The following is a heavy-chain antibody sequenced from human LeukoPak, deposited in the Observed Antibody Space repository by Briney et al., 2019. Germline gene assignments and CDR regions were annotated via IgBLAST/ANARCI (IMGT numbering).Heavy chain of an antibody. V-gene: IGHV3-23*01. J-gene: IGHJ4*02. CDR1: GFTFSTST. Sequence: PGGSLRLSCAASGFTFSTSTLSWVRQAPGKGLEWISAIRGSGNPTYYADSVKGRFTISRDNSKNTLYLKMNSLRAEDTAVYYCAREREPYGDYGNFFDYWGQGTLVTVSS. CDR3: AREREPYGDYGNFFDY. CDR2: IRGSGNPT. D-gene: IGHD4-17*01.